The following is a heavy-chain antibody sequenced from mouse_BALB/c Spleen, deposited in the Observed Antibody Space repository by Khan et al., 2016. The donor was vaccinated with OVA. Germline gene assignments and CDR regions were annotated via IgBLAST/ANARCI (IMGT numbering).Heavy chain of an antibody. J-gene: IGHJ4*01. Sequence: QVQLQQSGPGLVQPSQSLSITCTVSGFSLTSYGVHWVRQSPGKGLEWLGVIWSGGSTDYNAAFISRLSTSKDNSKSQVFFKMNSLQANDTAIYYCARIFIGTTDYAMDYWGQGTSVTVSS. V-gene: IGHV2-2*02. CDR3: ARIFIGTTDYAMDY. CDR2: IWSGGST. D-gene: IGHD2-14*01. CDR1: GFSLTSYG.